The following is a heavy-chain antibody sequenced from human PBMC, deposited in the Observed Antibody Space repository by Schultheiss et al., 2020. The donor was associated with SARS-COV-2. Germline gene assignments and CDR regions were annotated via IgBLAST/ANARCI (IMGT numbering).Heavy chain of an antibody. J-gene: IGHJ6*03. CDR3: ARVENIFYYHMDI. D-gene: IGHD3-3*02. V-gene: IGHV3-23*01. CDR2: IGPTGVAT. CDR1: GFTFSSYW. Sequence: GGSLRLSCAGSGFTFSSYWMSWVRQAPGKGLEWVSGIGPTGVATYYVDSVEGRFFVSRDASKNTLYLQMDSLTAGDTASYYCARVENIFYYHMDIWGKGTTVTVSS.